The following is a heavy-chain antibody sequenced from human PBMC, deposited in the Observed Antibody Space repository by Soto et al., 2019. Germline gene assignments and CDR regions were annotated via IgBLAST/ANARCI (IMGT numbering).Heavy chain of an antibody. V-gene: IGHV3-33*01. D-gene: IGHD6-13*01. CDR1: GFTFSSYG. CDR2: IWYDGSNK. J-gene: IGHJ6*02. CDR3: ARETRQQLVPVKYYYYGMDV. Sequence: GGSLRLSCAASGFTFSSYGMHWVRQAPGKGLEWVAVIWYDGSNKYYADSVKGRFTISRDNSKNTLYLQMNSLRAEDTAVYYCARETRQQLVPVKYYYYGMDVWGQGTTVTVSS.